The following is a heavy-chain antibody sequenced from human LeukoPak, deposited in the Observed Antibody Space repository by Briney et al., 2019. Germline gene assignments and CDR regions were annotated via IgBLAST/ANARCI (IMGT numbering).Heavy chain of an antibody. V-gene: IGHV3-21*01. Sequence: GWCLRLSCAASGFTFSTYTMNWVRLAPGKGLEWVSFVSSSSSSMYYADSVKGRFTNSRDNTKMSLYLQMNSLRAEDTAVYYCARDFSGYDYNFDYWGQGTLVTVSS. CDR1: GFTFSTYT. D-gene: IGHD5-12*01. CDR2: VSSSSSSM. CDR3: ARDFSGYDYNFDY. J-gene: IGHJ4*02.